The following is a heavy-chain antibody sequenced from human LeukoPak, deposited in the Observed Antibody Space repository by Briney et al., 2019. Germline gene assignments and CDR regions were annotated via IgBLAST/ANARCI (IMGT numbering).Heavy chain of an antibody. D-gene: IGHD1-20*01. J-gene: IGHJ4*02. CDR3: ARGADLTGTTLYY. CDR2: IIPILGIA. V-gene: IGHV1-69*04. CDR1: GYTFTGYY. Sequence: SVKVSCKASGYTFTGYYMHWVRQAPGQGLEWMGRIIPILGIANYAQKFQGRVTITADKSTSTAYMELSSLRSEDTAVYYCARGADLTGTTLYYWGQGTLVTVSS.